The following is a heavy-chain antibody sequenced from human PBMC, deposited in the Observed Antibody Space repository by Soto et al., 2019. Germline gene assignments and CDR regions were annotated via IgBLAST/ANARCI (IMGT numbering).Heavy chain of an antibody. CDR1: GFTFSDHY. CDR2: SRNKANSYTI. V-gene: IGHV3-72*01. D-gene: IGHD2-15*01. Sequence: EVQLVESGGGLVQPGGSLRVSCAASGFTFSDHYMDWVRQAPGKGLEWVARSRNKANSYTIEYAASVKDRFTISRDDSKNSLYLQMNSLKTEDTAVYFCATTSLGRGQLDYWGQGTLVTVSS. CDR3: ATTSLGRGQLDY. J-gene: IGHJ4*02.